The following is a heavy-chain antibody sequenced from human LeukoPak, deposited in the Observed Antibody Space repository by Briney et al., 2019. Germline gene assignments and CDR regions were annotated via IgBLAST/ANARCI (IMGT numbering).Heavy chain of an antibody. CDR1: GFTFDNYA. CDR3: AKDAQRGFDFSNSLES. D-gene: IGHD4-11*01. Sequence: GRSLRLSCAPSGFTFDNYAMHWVRQAPGKGLEWVAVIWNDGTDKYYGDSVKGRFTISRDNSKNTVYLQMNSLRVEDTAVYYCAKDAQRGFDFSNSLESWGQGTLVTVSS. J-gene: IGHJ4*02. CDR2: IWNDGTDK. V-gene: IGHV3-33*06.